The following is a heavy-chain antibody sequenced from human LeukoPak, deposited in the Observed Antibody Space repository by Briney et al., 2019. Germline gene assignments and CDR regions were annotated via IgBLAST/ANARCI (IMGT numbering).Heavy chain of an antibody. CDR1: GFTFGNYG. V-gene: IGHV3-20*04. CDR2: INWNGGST. Sequence: PGGSLRLSCAASGFTFGNYGMSWVRQAPGKGLEWVSGINWNGGSTGYADPVEGRFTISRDSAKNSQYLQMNSLRVEDTALYYCARAQTYGDSRLLLDYWGQGTLVTVSS. CDR3: ARAQTYGDSRLLLDY. J-gene: IGHJ4*02. D-gene: IGHD2-21*02.